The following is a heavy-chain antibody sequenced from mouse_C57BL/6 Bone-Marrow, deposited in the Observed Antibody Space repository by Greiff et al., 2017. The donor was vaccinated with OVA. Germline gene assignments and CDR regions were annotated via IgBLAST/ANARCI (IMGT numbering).Heavy chain of an antibody. D-gene: IGHD1-1*01. CDR1: GFTFSDYG. CDR2: ISSGSSTI. CDR3: AKIYYYGSIYAMDY. Sequence: EVQGVASGGGLVKPGGSLKLSCAASGFTFSDYGMHWVRQAPEKGLEWVAYISSGSSTIYYADTVKGRFTISRDNAKNTLFLQMTSLRSEDTAMYYCAKIYYYGSIYAMDYWGQGTSVTVSS. J-gene: IGHJ4*01. V-gene: IGHV5-17*01.